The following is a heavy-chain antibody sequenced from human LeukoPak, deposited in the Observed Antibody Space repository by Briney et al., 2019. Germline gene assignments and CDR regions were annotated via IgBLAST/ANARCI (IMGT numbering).Heavy chain of an antibody. Sequence: SETLSLTCAVYVGSFSGYHWNWIRQPPGKGPEWIGEVNESGGTNINPSLRSRVILSVDTSKNQFSLKLSSVTAADTAVYYCARGATGYSSGWYAYYFDYWGQGALVTVSS. V-gene: IGHV4-34*01. CDR3: ARGATGYSSGWYAYYFDY. CDR1: VGSFSGYH. D-gene: IGHD6-19*01. CDR2: VNESGGT. J-gene: IGHJ4*02.